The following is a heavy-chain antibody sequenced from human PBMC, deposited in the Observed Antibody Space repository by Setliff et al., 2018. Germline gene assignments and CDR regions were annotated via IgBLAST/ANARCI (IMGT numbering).Heavy chain of an antibody. Sequence: SETLSLTCAVYTGSFSGNYWSWLRQPPGKGLEWIGEINHSGSTNYNPSLKSRVTISVDTSKNQFSLKLSSVTAADTAVYYCARGKDYYDSSGYGRGDFDYWGQGTLVTVSS. D-gene: IGHD3-22*01. CDR3: ARGKDYYDSSGYGRGDFDY. CDR2: INHSGST. V-gene: IGHV4-34*01. CDR1: TGSFSGNY. J-gene: IGHJ4*02.